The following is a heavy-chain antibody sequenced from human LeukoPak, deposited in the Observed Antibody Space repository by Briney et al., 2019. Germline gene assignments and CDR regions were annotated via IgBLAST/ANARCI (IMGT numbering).Heavy chain of an antibody. CDR2: ITGSDDTT. CDR1: GFTFSTYA. J-gene: IGHJ4*02. V-gene: IGHV3-23*01. CDR3: AKGPHLYSGYHPDF. Sequence: GESLRLSCAASGFTFSTYALTWVRQAPGKGLEWVSTITGSDDTTYYADSVKGRFTISRDYSRNTVHLQRNSLRAEDTAIYYCAKGPHLYSGYHPDFWGQGTLVTVSS. D-gene: IGHD3-22*01.